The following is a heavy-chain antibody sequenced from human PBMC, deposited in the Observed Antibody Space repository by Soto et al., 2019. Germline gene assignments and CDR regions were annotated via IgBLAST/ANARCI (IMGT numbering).Heavy chain of an antibody. D-gene: IGHD2-2*01. V-gene: IGHV3-30-3*01. Sequence: QVQLVESGGGVVQPGRSLRLSCAASGFTFSSYAMHWVRQAPGKGLEWVAVISYDGSNKYYADSVKGRFTISRDNSKNTLYLQMNSLRAEDTAVYYCARGYCSSTSCYFYYGMDVWGQGTTVTVSS. J-gene: IGHJ6*02. CDR2: ISYDGSNK. CDR3: ARGYCSSTSCYFYYGMDV. CDR1: GFTFSSYA.